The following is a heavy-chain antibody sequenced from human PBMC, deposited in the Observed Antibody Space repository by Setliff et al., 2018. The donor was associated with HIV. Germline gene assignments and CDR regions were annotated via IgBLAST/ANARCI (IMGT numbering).Heavy chain of an antibody. Sequence: SETLSLTCSVSGGSISVNNYYWAWVRQPPGKGLEWIGSVHKSGNSYYDPSLKSRVTISVDTSKKQFSLKLTSVTAADTAVYYCARDPYCPNTCYEDFTFDSWGQGTLVTVSS. V-gene: IGHV4-39*07. D-gene: IGHD2-8*01. J-gene: IGHJ4*02. CDR2: VHKSGNS. CDR3: ARDPYCPNTCYEDFTFDS. CDR1: GGSISVNNYY.